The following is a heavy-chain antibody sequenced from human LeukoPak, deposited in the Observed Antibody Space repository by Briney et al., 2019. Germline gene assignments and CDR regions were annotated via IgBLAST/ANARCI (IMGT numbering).Heavy chain of an antibody. V-gene: IGHV3-7*01. D-gene: IGHD6-6*01. J-gene: IGHJ3*02. CDR3: ASETYSSSSVAAAFDI. CDR1: GFTFSSYW. Sequence: HPGGSLRLSCAASGFTFSSYWMSWVRQAPGKGLEWVANIKQDGSEKYYVDSVKGRFTISRDNAKNSLYLQMNSLRAEDTAVYYCASETYSSSSVAAAFDIWGQGTMVTVSS. CDR2: IKQDGSEK.